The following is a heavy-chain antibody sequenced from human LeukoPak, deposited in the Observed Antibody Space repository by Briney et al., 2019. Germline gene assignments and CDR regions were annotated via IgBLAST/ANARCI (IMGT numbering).Heavy chain of an antibody. V-gene: IGHV3-49*03. CDR2: IRSKAYGGTT. Sequence: PGGSLRLSCTASGFTFGDYAMSWFRQAPGKGLEWVGFIRSKAYGGTTEYAASVKGRFTISRDDSKSIAYLQMNSLKTEDTAVYYCTRRGAFSTTANFDYWGQGTLVTVSS. D-gene: IGHD4-11*01. CDR1: GFTFGDYA. CDR3: TRRGAFSTTANFDY. J-gene: IGHJ4*02.